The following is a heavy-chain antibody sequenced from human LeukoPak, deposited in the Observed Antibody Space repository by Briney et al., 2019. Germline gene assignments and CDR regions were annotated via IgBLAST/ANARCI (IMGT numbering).Heavy chain of an antibody. V-gene: IGHV3-21*01. Sequence: GGSLRLSCAASGFTFSSYSMNWVRQAPGKGLEWVPSISSSSGYIYYADSVKGRFTISRDNAKNSLYLQMNSLRAEDTAVYYCARDPETYYYDSSGYYHDYWGQGTLVTVSS. CDR1: GFTFSSYS. J-gene: IGHJ4*02. CDR2: ISSSSGYI. D-gene: IGHD3-22*01. CDR3: ARDPETYYYDSSGYYHDY.